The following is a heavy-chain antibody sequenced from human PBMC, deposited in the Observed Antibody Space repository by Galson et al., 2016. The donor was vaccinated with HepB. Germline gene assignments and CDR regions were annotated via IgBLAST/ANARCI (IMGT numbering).Heavy chain of an antibody. CDR3: VKRLLTGYFFDF. D-gene: IGHD3-9*01. CDR1: GFTFGDFP. Sequence: SLRLSCAASGFTFGDFPMHWVRQPPGKGLQYVSAISSNGDNTYYAESVKGRFVISRDNAKGTLFLQMSSLRPEDTAVYFCVKRLLTGYFFDFWGQGSLVIVSS. CDR2: ISSNGDNT. V-gene: IGHV3-64D*06. J-gene: IGHJ4*02.